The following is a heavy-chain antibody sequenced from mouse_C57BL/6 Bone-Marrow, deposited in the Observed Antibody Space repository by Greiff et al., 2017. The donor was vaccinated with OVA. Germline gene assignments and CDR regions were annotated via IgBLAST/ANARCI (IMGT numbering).Heavy chain of an antibody. J-gene: IGHJ3*01. CDR1: GYTFTNYW. Sequence: VQLVESGAELVRPGTSVKMSCKASGYTFTNYWIGWAKQRPGHGLEWIGDIYPGGGYTNYNEKFKGKATLTADKSSSTAYMQFSSLTSEDSAIYYCALYDGYSSFAYWGQGTLVTVSA. CDR3: ALYDGYSSFAY. D-gene: IGHD2-3*01. V-gene: IGHV1-63*01. CDR2: IYPGGGYT.